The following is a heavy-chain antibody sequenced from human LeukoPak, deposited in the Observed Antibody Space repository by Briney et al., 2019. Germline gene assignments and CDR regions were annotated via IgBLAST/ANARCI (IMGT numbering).Heavy chain of an antibody. CDR2: INPDSGGT. Sequence: ASVKVSCKASGYTFTGYYMHWVRQAPGQGLEWMGWINPDSGGTNYAQKFQGRVTMTRDTSISTAYMELSRLTSDDTAVYFCARLNIPMGTFDYWGQGTLVTASS. CDR1: GYTFTGYY. J-gene: IGHJ4*02. D-gene: IGHD2-2*02. V-gene: IGHV1-2*02. CDR3: ARLNIPMGTFDY.